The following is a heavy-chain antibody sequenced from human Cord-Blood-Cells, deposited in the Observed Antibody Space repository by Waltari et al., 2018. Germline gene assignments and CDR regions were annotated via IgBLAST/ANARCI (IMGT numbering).Heavy chain of an antibody. V-gene: IGHV4-34*01. CDR3: ARVRTGDFDY. CDR1: GGSFSGYS. CDR2: INHSRST. Sequence: QVQLHQWGAGQLNPSETLSLTCALYGGSFSGYSSSWIRQPPGKGLEWIGEINHSRSTNYTPSLKSRVTISVDTSKNQFSLKLSSVTAADTAVYYCARVRTGDFDYWGQGTLVTVSS. J-gene: IGHJ4*02. D-gene: IGHD7-27*01.